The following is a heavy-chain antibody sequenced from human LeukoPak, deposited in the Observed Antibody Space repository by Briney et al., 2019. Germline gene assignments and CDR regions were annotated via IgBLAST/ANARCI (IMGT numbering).Heavy chain of an antibody. CDR1: GFTFDNYA. D-gene: IGHD2-2*01. CDR3: AKNGHQEVAKAFDL. V-gene: IGHV3-23*01. J-gene: IGHJ3*01. Sequence: GGSLRLSCAASGFTFDNYAMSWVRQAPGKGLEWVSAISARGDDTFYTDSVKGRFTISRDNSRKTLTLQMNGLRAGDTALYYCAKNGHQEVAKAFDLWGQGTMVTVSS. CDR2: ISARGDDT.